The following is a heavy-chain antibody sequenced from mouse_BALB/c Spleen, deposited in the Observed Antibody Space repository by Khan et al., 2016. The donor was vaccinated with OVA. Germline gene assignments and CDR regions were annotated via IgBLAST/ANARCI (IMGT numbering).Heavy chain of an antibody. CDR2: ISSGGTS. V-gene: IGHV5-6-5*01. CDR1: GFTFSNYA. CDR3: TSDYWFTY. D-gene: IGHD2-13*01. J-gene: IGHJ3*01. Sequence: EVELVESGGDLVKPGGSLKLSCAASGFTFSNYAMSWVRQTPEKRLEWVASISSGGTSYVPDRVKGRFAISRENGRNILYLQMSSLRSEDTAMYYCTSDYWFTYWGQGTLVTVSA.